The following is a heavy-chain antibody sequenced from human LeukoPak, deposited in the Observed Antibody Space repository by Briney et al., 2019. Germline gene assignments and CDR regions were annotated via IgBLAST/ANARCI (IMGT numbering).Heavy chain of an antibody. J-gene: IGHJ4*02. D-gene: IGHD1-26*01. V-gene: IGHV3-7*01. CDR3: ARDKVGATYFDY. CDR2: IKQDGSEK. CDR1: GFTFSSYW. Sequence: GGSLRLSCAASGFTFSSYWMSWVRQAPGKGLEWVANIKQDGSEKYYVDSVKGRFTISRDNAKNSLYLQMNSLRAEDTTVYYCARDKVGATYFDYWGQGTLSPSPQ.